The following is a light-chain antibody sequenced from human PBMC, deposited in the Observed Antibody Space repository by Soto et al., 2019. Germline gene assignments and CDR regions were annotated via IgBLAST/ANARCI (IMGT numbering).Light chain of an antibody. V-gene: IGLV2-11*01. J-gene: IGLJ3*02. CDR3: YSYVGISTWV. CDR2: DVS. CDR1: NSDVGGYNY. Sequence: QSVLTQPRSVSGSPGQSVTISCSGTNSDVGGYNYVSWYQQHPDKAPKLMIYDVSKRPSGVPDRFSGSKSGNTASLTISGLQSEDEADYYCYSYVGISTWVFGGGTKLTVL.